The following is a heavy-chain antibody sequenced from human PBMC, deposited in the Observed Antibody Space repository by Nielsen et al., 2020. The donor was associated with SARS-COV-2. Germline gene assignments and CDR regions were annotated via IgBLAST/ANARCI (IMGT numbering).Heavy chain of an antibody. CDR3: ARDAVWGRRNLFDY. CDR2: IIPIFGTA. CDR1: GGTFSSYA. J-gene: IGHJ4*02. V-gene: IGHV1-69*13. Sequence: SVKVSCKASGGTFSSYAISWVRQAPGQGLEWMGGIIPIFGTANYAQKFQGRVTITADESTSTAYMELSSLRSEDTAVYYCARDAVWGRRNLFDYWGQGTLVTVSS. D-gene: IGHD1-26*01.